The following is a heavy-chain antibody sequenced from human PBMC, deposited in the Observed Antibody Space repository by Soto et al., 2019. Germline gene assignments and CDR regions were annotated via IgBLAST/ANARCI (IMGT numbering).Heavy chain of an antibody. CDR3: AKGGVPYCGGDCYFDY. Sequence: GGSLRLSCAASGFTFSNYAMSWVRQTPGKGLEWVSSISGGGGSTYYADSVKGRFTISRDNSKNTLYLQMNSLRAEDKAVYYCAKGGVPYCGGDCYFDYWGQGTLVTVSS. D-gene: IGHD2-21*02. V-gene: IGHV3-23*01. CDR1: GFTFSNYA. CDR2: ISGGGGST. J-gene: IGHJ4*02.